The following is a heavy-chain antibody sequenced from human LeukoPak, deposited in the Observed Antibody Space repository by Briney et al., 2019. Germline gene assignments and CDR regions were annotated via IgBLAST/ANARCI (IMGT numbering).Heavy chain of an antibody. D-gene: IGHD1-26*01. Sequence: PSETLSLTCAVSGGSISSGGYSWSWIRQPPGKGLEWIGYIYYSGSTYYNPSLKSRVTISVDTSKNQFSLKLSSVTAADTAVYYCAREKGGFRLFDYWGQGTLVTVSS. J-gene: IGHJ4*02. CDR1: GGSISSGGYS. CDR3: AREKGGFRLFDY. CDR2: IYYSGST. V-gene: IGHV4-30-4*07.